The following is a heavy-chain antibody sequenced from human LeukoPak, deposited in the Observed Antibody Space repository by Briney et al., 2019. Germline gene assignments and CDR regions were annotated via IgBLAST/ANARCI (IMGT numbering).Heavy chain of an antibody. D-gene: IGHD3-3*01. Sequence: GASVKVSCKASGYTFTSYDINWVRQATGQGLEWMGWMNPNSGNTGYAQKFQGRVTMTRNTSISTAYMELGSLRSEDTAVYYCASHYDFWSGATPWGQGTLVTVSS. CDR1: GYTFTSYD. CDR3: ASHYDFWSGATP. J-gene: IGHJ5*02. V-gene: IGHV1-8*01. CDR2: MNPNSGNT.